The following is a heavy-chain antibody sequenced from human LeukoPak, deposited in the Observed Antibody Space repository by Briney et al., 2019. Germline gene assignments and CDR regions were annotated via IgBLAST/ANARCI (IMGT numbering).Heavy chain of an antibody. Sequence: GGSLRLSCAASGFSCSTRGMSWVRQAPGKGLEWVSAISGNDESTFYADSVKGRFTISRDNSRNTLYLQLSSLSAEDSAINYCARDRRPARTYSGLFDYWGQGTLVTVSS. CDR1: GFSCSTRG. CDR2: ISGNDEST. J-gene: IGHJ4*02. CDR3: ARDRRPARTYSGLFDY. V-gene: IGHV3-23*01. D-gene: IGHD5-12*01.